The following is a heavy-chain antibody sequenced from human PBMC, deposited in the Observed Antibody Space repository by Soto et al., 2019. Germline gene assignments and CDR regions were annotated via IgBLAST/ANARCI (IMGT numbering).Heavy chain of an antibody. J-gene: IGHJ4*02. CDR3: ARQLWLDY. D-gene: IGHD3-10*01. CDR1: GFTVSDNY. CDR2: IYRDDST. Sequence: EVQLVETGGGLIQPGGSLRLSCAASGFTVSDNYMTWVRQPPGKGLVWVSVIYRDDSTYYADSVKGRFTISRDNSKNTLYLQMNSLRAEDTAVYYCARQLWLDYWGQGTLVTVSS. V-gene: IGHV3-53*02.